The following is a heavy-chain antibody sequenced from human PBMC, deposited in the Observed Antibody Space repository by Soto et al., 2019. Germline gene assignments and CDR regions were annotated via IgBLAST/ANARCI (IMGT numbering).Heavy chain of an antibody. Sequence: GSLRLSCAASGFTFSSYGMHWVRQAPGKGLEWVAVIWYDGSNKYYADSVKGRFTISRDSSKNTLYLQMNSLRAEDTAVYYCARGRTYYYDSSGYYFDYWGQGTLVTVSS. CDR2: IWYDGSNK. V-gene: IGHV3-33*01. J-gene: IGHJ4*02. D-gene: IGHD3-22*01. CDR1: GFTFSSYG. CDR3: ARGRTYYYDSSGYYFDY.